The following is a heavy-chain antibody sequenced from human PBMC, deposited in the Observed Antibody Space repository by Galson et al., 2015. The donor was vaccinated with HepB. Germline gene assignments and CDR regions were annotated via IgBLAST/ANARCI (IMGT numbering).Heavy chain of an antibody. CDR2: IKEDGSEK. CDR1: GFTFSNYW. V-gene: IGHV3-7*03. D-gene: IGHD3-10*01. J-gene: IGHJ4*02. Sequence: SLRLSCAASGFTFSNYWMSWVRQAPGKGLEWVAYIKEDGSEKYYLDSVKGRFTISRDNGKNSLYLQMNSLRVEDTAVYYCARVLSGLRFGDLLDYWGRGTLVTVSS. CDR3: ARVLSGLRFGDLLDY.